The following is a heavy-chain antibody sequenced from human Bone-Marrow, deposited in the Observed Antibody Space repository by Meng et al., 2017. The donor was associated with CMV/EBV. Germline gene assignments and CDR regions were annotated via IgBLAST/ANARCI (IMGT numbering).Heavy chain of an antibody. V-gene: IGHV3-53*01. Sequence: GGSLRLSCAASGFTVSSIYMNWVRQAPGKGLEWVSIIYSGGTTYYADSVKGRFTISRDNSKNTLYLQMNSLRAEDTAVYYCARDAERSIFGVVIIGYWGQGTLVTVSS. CDR1: GFTVSSIY. J-gene: IGHJ4*02. CDR2: IYSGGTT. CDR3: ARDAERSIFGVVIIGY. D-gene: IGHD3-3*01.